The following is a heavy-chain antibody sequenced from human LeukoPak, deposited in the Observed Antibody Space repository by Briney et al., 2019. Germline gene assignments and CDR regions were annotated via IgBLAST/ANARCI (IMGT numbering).Heavy chain of an antibody. V-gene: IGHV3-7*01. CDR3: ARDHAYRADY. Sequence: GGSLRLSCAASGFTFSDDWMCWVRQAPGKGLQWVANINQDGSKKYYADSLKGRFTISRDNAKNSLYLQMSSLRAEDTAVYYCARDHAYRADYWGQGTLVAVSS. D-gene: IGHD2-2*01. CDR1: GFTFSDDW. CDR2: INQDGSKK. J-gene: IGHJ4*02.